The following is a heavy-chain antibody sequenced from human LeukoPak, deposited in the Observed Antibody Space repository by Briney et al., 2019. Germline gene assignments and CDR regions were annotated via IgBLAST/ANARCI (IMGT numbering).Heavy chain of an antibody. CDR2: IIPIFGTA. V-gene: IGHV1-69*05. D-gene: IGHD2-15*01. CDR1: GGTFSSYA. J-gene: IGHJ4*02. Sequence: SVKVSCKASGGTFSSYAISWVRQAPGQGLEWMGGIIPIFGTANYAQKFQGRVTMTRDTSTSTVYMELSSLRSEDTAVYYCARDVSDCSGGSCYSYFDYWGQGTLVTVSS. CDR3: ARDVSDCSGGSCYSYFDY.